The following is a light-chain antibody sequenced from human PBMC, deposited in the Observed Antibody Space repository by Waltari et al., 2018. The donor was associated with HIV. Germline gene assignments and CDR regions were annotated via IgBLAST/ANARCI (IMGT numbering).Light chain of an antibody. CDR2: EVS. Sequence: QSALTQPASVSASPGQSITISCTGTSRDVGGYNYVSWYQQHPGKAPNLMIYEVSNRPSGVSNRFSGSKSGNTASLTISGLQAEDEADYYCSSYTSSSTWVFGGGTKLTVL. J-gene: IGLJ3*02. CDR1: SRDVGGYNY. V-gene: IGLV2-14*01. CDR3: SSYTSSSTWV.